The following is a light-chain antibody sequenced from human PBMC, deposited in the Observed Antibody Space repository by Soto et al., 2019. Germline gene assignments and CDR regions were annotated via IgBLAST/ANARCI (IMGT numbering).Light chain of an antibody. CDR3: GSYSGSYTLI. V-gene: IGLV2-11*01. CDR2: DVN. J-gene: IGLJ2*01. Sequence: QSVLTQARSVSESPGQSVAISCTGTSSDVGGYNYVSWYLQHPGKAPKLLVYDVNKRPSGVSDRFSGSKSGNTASLTTSGLQAEDEADYYCGSYSGSYTLIFGGGTKLTVL. CDR1: SSDVGGYNY.